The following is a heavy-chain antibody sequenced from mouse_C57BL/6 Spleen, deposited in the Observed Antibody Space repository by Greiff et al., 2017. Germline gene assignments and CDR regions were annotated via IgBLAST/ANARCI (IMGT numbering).Heavy chain of an antibody. V-gene: IGHV1-54*01. J-gene: IGHJ4*01. CDR1: GYAFTNYL. Sequence: QVQLKESGAELVRPGTSVKVSCKASGYAFTNYLIEWVKQRPGQGLEWIGVINPGSGGTNYNEKFKGKATLTADKSSSTAYMQLSSLTSEDSAVYFCASYSNYFMDYWGQGTSVTVSS. CDR3: ASYSNYFMDY. CDR2: INPGSGGT. D-gene: IGHD2-5*01.